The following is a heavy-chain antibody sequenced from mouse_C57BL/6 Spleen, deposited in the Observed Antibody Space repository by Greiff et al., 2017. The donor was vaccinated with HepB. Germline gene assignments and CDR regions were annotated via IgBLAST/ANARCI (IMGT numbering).Heavy chain of an antibody. Sequence: QVHVKQSGAELVKPGASVKISCKASGYAFSSYWMNWVKQRPGKGLEWIGQIYPGDGDTNYNGKFKGKATLTADKSSSTAYMQLSSLTSEDSAVYFCARGLYYYGSSWYFDVWGTGTTVTVSS. CDR3: ARGLYYYGSSWYFDV. CDR2: IYPGDGDT. D-gene: IGHD1-1*01. J-gene: IGHJ1*03. V-gene: IGHV1-80*01. CDR1: GYAFSSYW.